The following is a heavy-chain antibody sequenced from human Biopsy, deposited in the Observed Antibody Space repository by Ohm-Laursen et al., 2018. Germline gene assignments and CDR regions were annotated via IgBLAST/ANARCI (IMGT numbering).Heavy chain of an antibody. Sequence: SSVKVSCKASGGTFTNHAVGWVRQAPGQGLEWVGSSIPLFNTANYADKFQGRVNLTADKSTTTAYMELSSLRSEDAAIYYCARFPLGAYDDSGSYRAVEHWYFDLWGRGTLVTVSS. CDR1: GGTFTNHA. J-gene: IGHJ2*01. CDR3: ARFPLGAYDDSGSYRAVEHWYFDL. V-gene: IGHV1-69*06. D-gene: IGHD3-22*01. CDR2: SIPLFNTA.